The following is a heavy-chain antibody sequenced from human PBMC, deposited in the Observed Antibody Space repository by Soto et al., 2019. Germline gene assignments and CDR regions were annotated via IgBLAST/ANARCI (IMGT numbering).Heavy chain of an antibody. CDR2: ISWDGGST. V-gene: IGHV3-43*01. CDR1: GFTFDDYT. Sequence: GGSLRLSCAASGFTFDDYTMHWVRQAPGKGLEWVSLISWDGGSTYYADSVKGRFTISRDNSKNSLYLQMNSLRTEDTALYYCAKDINQWGSSWYPGVWGQGTTVTVSS. D-gene: IGHD6-13*01. CDR3: AKDINQWGSSWYPGV. J-gene: IGHJ6*02.